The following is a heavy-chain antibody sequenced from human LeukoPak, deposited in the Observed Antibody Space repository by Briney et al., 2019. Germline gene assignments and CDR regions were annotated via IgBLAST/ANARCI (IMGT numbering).Heavy chain of an antibody. V-gene: IGHV3-7*04. CDR1: GFTFSNYW. CDR3: ARYYASGNFDY. Sequence: GGSLRLSCAASGFTFSNYWMSWVRQAPGKGLEWVANIKQDGREKYYVDSGKDRFTISRDNAKNSLYLQMNSLRVEDTAVYYCARYYASGNFDYWGQGTLVTVAS. J-gene: IGHJ4*02. CDR2: IKQDGREK. D-gene: IGHD3-10*01.